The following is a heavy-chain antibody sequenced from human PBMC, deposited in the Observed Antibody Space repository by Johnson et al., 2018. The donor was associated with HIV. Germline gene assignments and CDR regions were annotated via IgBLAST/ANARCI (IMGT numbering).Heavy chain of an antibody. D-gene: IGHD3-22*01. J-gene: IGHJ3*02. Sequence: VQLVESGGGLVQAGGSLRLSCAASGFTFSTYWMTWVRQAPGKGLEWVASIKQDGSEKYYLDSVKGRFTISRDNAKNSLYLQMDSLRAEDTAVYYCARDYYDLPWGYVAFDIWGQGTMVTVSS. V-gene: IGHV3-7*03. CDR1: GFTFSTYW. CDR2: IKQDGSEK. CDR3: ARDYYDLPWGYVAFDI.